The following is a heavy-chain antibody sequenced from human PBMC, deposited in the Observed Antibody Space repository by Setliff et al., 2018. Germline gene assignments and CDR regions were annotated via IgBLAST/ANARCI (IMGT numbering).Heavy chain of an antibody. Sequence: ASVKVSCKASGYTFTTYGISWVRQAPGQGLEWMGWISAYNGNTNYAQKFQGRVTMTSDSSISTAYMELSGLRSDDTAVYFCARDQGHGITAAGPDFWGQGTLDTVSS. J-gene: IGHJ4*02. CDR3: ARDQGHGITAAGPDF. CDR1: GYTFTTYG. V-gene: IGHV1-18*01. CDR2: ISAYNGNT. D-gene: IGHD6-13*01.